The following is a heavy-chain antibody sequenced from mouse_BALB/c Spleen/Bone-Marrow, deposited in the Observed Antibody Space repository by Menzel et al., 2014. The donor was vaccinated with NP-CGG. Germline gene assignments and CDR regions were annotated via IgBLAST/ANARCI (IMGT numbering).Heavy chain of an antibody. Sequence: VQLQQSGAELVKPGASVKFSCTGSGFDIIDTYMHWVKQRPEQGLEWIGRNASANGNTKYDPKFQDKATITADQSSNTACLQLSSLTSEDTAVYYCVRSPGEVNYWGQGTLVTVSA. V-gene: IGHV14-3*02. CDR3: VRSPGEVNY. CDR2: NASANGNT. J-gene: IGHJ3*01. CDR1: GFDIIDTY. D-gene: IGHD1-3*01.